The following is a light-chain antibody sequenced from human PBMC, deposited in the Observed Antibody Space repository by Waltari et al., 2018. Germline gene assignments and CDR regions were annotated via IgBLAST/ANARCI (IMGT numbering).Light chain of an antibody. CDR2: GNS. J-gene: IGLJ3*02. Sequence: QSVPPTPPSVSAAPGQMVAISCPGLSSNVGAAHDVHRHQQLPGTAPKLLIYGNSNRPSGVPDRFSGSKSGTSASLAITGLQAEDEADYYCQSYDSSLSGSGVFGGGTKLTVL. CDR3: QSYDSSLSGSGV. V-gene: IGLV1-40*01. CDR1: SSNVGAAHD.